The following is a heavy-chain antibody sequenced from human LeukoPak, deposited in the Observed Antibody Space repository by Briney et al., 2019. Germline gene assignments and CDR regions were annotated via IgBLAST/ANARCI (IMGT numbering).Heavy chain of an antibody. D-gene: IGHD2/OR15-2a*01. Sequence: SETLSLTCAVYGGSFSGYYWSWIRQPPGKGLEWIGEINHSGSTNYNPSLKSRVTISVDTSKNQFSLKLSSVTAADTAVYYCARGGLYDANAFDIWGQGTMVTVSS. CDR1: GGSFSGYY. CDR2: INHSGST. V-gene: IGHV4-34*01. CDR3: ARGGLYDANAFDI. J-gene: IGHJ3*02.